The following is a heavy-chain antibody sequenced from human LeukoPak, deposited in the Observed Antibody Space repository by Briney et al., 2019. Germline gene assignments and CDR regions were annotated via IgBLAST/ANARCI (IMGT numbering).Heavy chain of an antibody. Sequence: PGESLKISCAASGFTFSDYYMSWIRQAPGKGLEWVSYISSSSSYTNYADSVKGRFTISRDNAKNSLYLQMNSLRAEDTAVYYCVSSNFDYWGQGTLVTVSS. CDR3: VSSNFDY. J-gene: IGHJ4*02. CDR2: ISSSSSYT. D-gene: IGHD2-2*01. V-gene: IGHV3-11*06. CDR1: GFTFSDYY.